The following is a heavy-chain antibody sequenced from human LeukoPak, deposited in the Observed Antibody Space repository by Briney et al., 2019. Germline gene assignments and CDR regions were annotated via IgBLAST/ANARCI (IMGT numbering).Heavy chain of an antibody. D-gene: IGHD6-13*01. CDR1: RITFSSYG. CDR3: AKAAADNPILFDY. Sequence: GGSLRLSCAASRITFSSYGMHWVRQAPGKGLEWVAVISYDGSNKYYTDSVKGRLTISRDNPKNTLYLQMNSLRAEDTAVYYCAKAAADNPILFDYWGQGTLVTVSS. CDR2: ISYDGSNK. J-gene: IGHJ4*02. V-gene: IGHV3-30*18.